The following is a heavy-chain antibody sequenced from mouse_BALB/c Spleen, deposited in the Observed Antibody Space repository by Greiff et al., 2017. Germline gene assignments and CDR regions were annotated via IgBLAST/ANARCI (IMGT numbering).Heavy chain of an antibody. CDR2: ISSGGST. D-gene: IGHD1-1*01. J-gene: IGHJ3*01. V-gene: IGHV5-6-5*01. CDR1: GFTFSSYA. Sequence: DVMLVESGGGLVKPGGSLKLSCAASGFTFSSYAMSWVRQTPEKRLEWVASISSGGSTYYPDSVKGRFTISRDNARNILYLQMSSLRSEDTAMYYCAREGYGSSSAWFAYWGQGTLVTVSA. CDR3: AREGYGSSSAWFAY.